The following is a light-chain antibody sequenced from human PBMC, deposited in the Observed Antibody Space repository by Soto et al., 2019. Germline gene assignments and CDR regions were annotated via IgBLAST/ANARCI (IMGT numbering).Light chain of an antibody. V-gene: IGKV3-15*01. CDR1: QSVSSY. CDR3: QQYNNWPQT. Sequence: EIVMTQSPATLSVSPGERATLSCRASQSVSSYLAWYQQKPGQAPRLLIYGASTGATGIPARFSGSGSGTEFTLTISSLQSEDFAVYYCQQYNNWPQTFGQGTKVEIK. CDR2: GAS. J-gene: IGKJ1*01.